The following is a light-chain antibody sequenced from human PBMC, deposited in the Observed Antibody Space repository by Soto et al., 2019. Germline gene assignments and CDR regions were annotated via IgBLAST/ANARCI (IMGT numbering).Light chain of an antibody. V-gene: IGKV1-16*01. CDR2: AAS. CDR1: ESISNY. Sequence: QLTQSPSSLSASVGDRVTITCRASESISNYLNWYHQKPGKAPYLLIYAASSLQSGVPSRFSGSGSGTEFTLTISSLQPDDFAAYYCQQYNSYWTFGQGT. CDR3: QQYNSYWT. J-gene: IGKJ1*01.